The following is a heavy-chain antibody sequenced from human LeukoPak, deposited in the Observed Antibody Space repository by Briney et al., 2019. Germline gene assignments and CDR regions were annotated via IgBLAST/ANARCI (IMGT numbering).Heavy chain of an antibody. CDR2: ISGSGGST. V-gene: IGHV3-23*01. J-gene: IGHJ4*02. Sequence: GGSLRLSCAAPGFTFSSYAMSWVRQAPGKGLEWVSAISGSGGSTYHADSVKGRITISRDNSKNTLYLQMNSLRAEDTAVYYCARRVATYYFDYWGQGTLVTVSS. CDR1: GFTFSSYA. CDR3: ARRVATYYFDY. D-gene: IGHD5-12*01.